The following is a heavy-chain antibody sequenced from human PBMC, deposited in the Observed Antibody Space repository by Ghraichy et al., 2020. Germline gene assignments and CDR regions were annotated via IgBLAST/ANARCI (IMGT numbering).Heavy chain of an antibody. CDR1: GGSISSSSYC. J-gene: IGHJ4*02. Sequence: SQTLSLTCTVSGGSISSSSYCWGWVRQPPGKGLEWIGSICYTGSTYYNPSLTSRVTISVDTSKNHFSLNLSSVTAADTTVYYCARRTHQDGGYVADYWGQGTLVTVSS. D-gene: IGHD5-12*01. V-gene: IGHV4-39*02. CDR2: ICYTGST. CDR3: ARRTHQDGGYVADY.